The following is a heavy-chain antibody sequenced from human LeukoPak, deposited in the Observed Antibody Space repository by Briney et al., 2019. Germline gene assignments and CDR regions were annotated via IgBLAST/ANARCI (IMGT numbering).Heavy chain of an antibody. D-gene: IGHD5-18*01. Sequence: GGSLRLSCEASGFTFSSYWMHWVRQAPGKGLVWVSRSNSDGSSTTYADSVKGRFTISRDNAKNTVYLQMNSLRAEDTAVYYCARARSSYGYGDAFDIWGQGTMVTVSS. J-gene: IGHJ3*02. CDR3: ARARSSYGYGDAFDI. V-gene: IGHV3-74*01. CDR1: GFTFSSYW. CDR2: SNSDGSST.